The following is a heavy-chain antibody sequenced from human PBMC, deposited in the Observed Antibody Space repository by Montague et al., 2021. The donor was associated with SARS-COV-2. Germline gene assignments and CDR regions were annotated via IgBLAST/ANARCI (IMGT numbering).Heavy chain of an antibody. CDR1: GGSISGYY. CDR3: ARLLRSCTNGVCRTYHYYAMDV. CDR2: IYYSGST. J-gene: IGHJ6*02. V-gene: IGHV4-59*01. D-gene: IGHD2-8*01. Sequence: SETLSLTCSVSGGSISGYYWSWLRQPPGKGLEWIRDIYYSGSTKYNPSLKSRVTISVDRSKNQFSLNLNSVTAADTAVYFCARLLRSCTNGVCRTYHYYAMDVWGQGSTVTVSS.